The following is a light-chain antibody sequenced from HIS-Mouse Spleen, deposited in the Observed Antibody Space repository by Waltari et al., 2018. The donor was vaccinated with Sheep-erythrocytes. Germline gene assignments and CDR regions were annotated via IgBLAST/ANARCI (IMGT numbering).Light chain of an antibody. CDR2: WPS. CDR3: QQYYSTLT. CDR1: QRGLYSSNNKNY. V-gene: IGKV4-1*01. J-gene: IGKJ4*01. Sequence: VMTQSPDPRAESLGDRGTGTSESIQRGLYSSNNKNYLAWYKQKPGQPPKLLIYWPSTRESGVPDRFGGSGSGTDFTLTISSLQAEDVAVYYCQQYYSTLTFGGGTKVEIK.